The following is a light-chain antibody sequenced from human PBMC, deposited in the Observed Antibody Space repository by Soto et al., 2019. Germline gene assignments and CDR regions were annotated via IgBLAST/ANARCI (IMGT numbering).Light chain of an antibody. CDR3: QQYNNWSIT. CDR1: QSVSSN. Sequence: EIVMTQSPATLSVSPGETATLSCRASQSVSSNLAWYQQKPGQAPRLLIYGAFTRATGIPARFSGSGSGTEFTLTISSLQSEDFAVYYCQQYNNWSITFGQGTRLEIK. CDR2: GAF. V-gene: IGKV3-15*01. J-gene: IGKJ5*01.